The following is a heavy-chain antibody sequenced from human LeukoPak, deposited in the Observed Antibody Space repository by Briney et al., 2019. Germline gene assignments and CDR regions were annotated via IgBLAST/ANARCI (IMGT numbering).Heavy chain of an antibody. V-gene: IGHV4-61*01. CDR2: IYSFGST. CDR3: ARGGGYSVYVDC. CDR1: GGSVSSDSHY. D-gene: IGHD5/OR15-5a*01. Sequence: PSETLSLTCTVSGGSVSSDSHYWSWIRQLPGKGLEWIGYIYSFGSTKYNPSLESRVTLSLDTSKNQFSLKLRSVTAADTAIYYCARGGGYSVYVDCWGQGTLVTVSS. J-gene: IGHJ4*02.